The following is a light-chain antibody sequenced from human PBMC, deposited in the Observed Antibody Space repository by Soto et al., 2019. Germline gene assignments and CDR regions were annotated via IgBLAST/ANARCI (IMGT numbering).Light chain of an antibody. CDR3: QQSYSTPWT. Sequence: DIQMTQSPSSLAASVGDRVTITCRASQSISKYLSWYQQKSGKAPKYLIYGVSNLQSGVPSRFSGSGSGADFTLIISSLQPEDFATYYCQQSYSTPWTFGQVTNVDIK. CDR2: GVS. J-gene: IGKJ1*01. V-gene: IGKV1-39*01. CDR1: QSISKY.